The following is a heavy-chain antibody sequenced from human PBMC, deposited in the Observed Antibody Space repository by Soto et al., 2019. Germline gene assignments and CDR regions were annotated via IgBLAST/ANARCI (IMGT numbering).Heavy chain of an antibody. CDR1: GYTFTGYY. CDR2: INPNSGGT. D-gene: IGHD7-27*01. Sequence: ASVKVSCKASGYTFTGYYMHWVRQAPGQGLEWMGWINPNSGGTNYAQKFQGWVTMTRDTSISTAYMELSRLRSDDTAVYYCARALSYWGNYYYGMDVWGQGTTVTVSS. J-gene: IGHJ6*02. CDR3: ARALSYWGNYYYGMDV. V-gene: IGHV1-2*04.